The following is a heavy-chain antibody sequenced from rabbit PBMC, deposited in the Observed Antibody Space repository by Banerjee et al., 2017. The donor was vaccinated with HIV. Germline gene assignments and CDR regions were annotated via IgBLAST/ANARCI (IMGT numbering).Heavy chain of an antibody. CDR2: IDAGNSGST. CDR1: GFDFSSNA. CDR3: ARDRAYSSGWGRDL. Sequence: QSLEESGGDLVKPGASLTLTCKGSGFDFSSNAMCWVRQAPGKGLEWIGCIDAGNSGSTWYASWAKGRFAISKTSSTTVTLQMTSLTAADTATYFCARDRAYSSGWGRDLWGQGTLVTVS. D-gene: IGHD4-1*01. J-gene: IGHJ3*01. V-gene: IGHV1S40*01.